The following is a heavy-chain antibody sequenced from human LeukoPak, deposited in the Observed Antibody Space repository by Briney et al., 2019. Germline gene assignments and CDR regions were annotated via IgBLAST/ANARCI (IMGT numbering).Heavy chain of an antibody. Sequence: PSETLSLTCTVSGGSISSSSYYWGWIRQPPGKGLEWIGSIYYSGSTHYNPSLKSRVTTSVDTSKNRFSLNLSSVTAADTVVYYCAGSYCSGDNCYFYRSWGQGTLVTVSS. J-gene: IGHJ4*02. CDR3: AGSYCSGDNCYFYRS. CDR1: GGSISSSSYY. D-gene: IGHD2-15*01. V-gene: IGHV4-39*01. CDR2: IYYSGST.